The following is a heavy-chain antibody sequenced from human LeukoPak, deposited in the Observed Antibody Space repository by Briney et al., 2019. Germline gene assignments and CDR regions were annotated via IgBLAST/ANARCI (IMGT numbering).Heavy chain of an antibody. J-gene: IGHJ5*02. Sequence: SETLSLTCTVSGGSISSSSYYWGWIRQPPGKGLEWIGSIYYSGSTYYNPSLKSRVTISVDTSKNQFSLKLSSVTAADTAVYYCARRAARLWFDPWGQGTLVTVSS. D-gene: IGHD6-6*01. V-gene: IGHV4-39*01. CDR3: ARRAARLWFDP. CDR1: GGSISSSSYY. CDR2: IYYSGST.